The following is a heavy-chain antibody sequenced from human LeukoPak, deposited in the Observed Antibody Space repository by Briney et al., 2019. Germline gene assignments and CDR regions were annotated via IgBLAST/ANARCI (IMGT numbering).Heavy chain of an antibody. V-gene: IGHV4-59*08. Sequence: SETLSLTCTVPGGSISSYYWSWIRQSPGKGLEWIGYIYYSGSTNYNPSLKSRVTISVDTSKNQFSLKLSSVTAADTAVYYCARLPTITFFDYWGQGTLVTVSS. D-gene: IGHD5-12*01. CDR1: GGSISSYY. CDR3: ARLPTITFFDY. CDR2: IYYSGST. J-gene: IGHJ4*02.